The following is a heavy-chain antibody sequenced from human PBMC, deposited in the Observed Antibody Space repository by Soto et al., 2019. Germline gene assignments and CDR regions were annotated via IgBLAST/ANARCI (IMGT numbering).Heavy chain of an antibody. CDR1: GGSISSRSYY. CDR2: IYYSGST. D-gene: IGHD3-22*01. J-gene: IGHJ4*02. V-gene: IGHV4-39*01. CDR3: ARYYDGSSTYYFDD. Sequence: QLQLQESGPGLVKPSETLSLTCTVSGGSISSRSYYWGWIGQSPGKGLEWIGNIYYSGSTYYNPSLKSRVTISVDTSKNQFSLKLSSVTAADTAVYYCARYYDGSSTYYFDDWGQGTLVTVSS.